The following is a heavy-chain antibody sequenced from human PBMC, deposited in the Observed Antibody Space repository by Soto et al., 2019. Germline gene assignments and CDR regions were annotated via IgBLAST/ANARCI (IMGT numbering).Heavy chain of an antibody. Sequence: PGGSLRLSCAASGFTFSSYGMHWVRQAPGKGLEWVAVIWYDGSNKYYADSVKGRFTISRDNSKNTLYLQMNSLRAEDTAVYYCASWVQQLGPPQFDYWGQGTLVTVSS. CDR1: GFTFSSYG. CDR3: ASWVQQLGPPQFDY. J-gene: IGHJ4*02. CDR2: IWYDGSNK. V-gene: IGHV3-33*01. D-gene: IGHD6-13*01.